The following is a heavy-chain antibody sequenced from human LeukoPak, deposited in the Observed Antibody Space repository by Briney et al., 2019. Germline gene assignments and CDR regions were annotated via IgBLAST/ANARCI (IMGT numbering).Heavy chain of an antibody. CDR1: GGSISSSSYY. Sequence: SETLSLTCTVSGGSISSSSYYWGWVRQPPGKGLEWIGSIYYSGSTYYNPSLKSRVTISVDTSKNQFSLKLSSVTAADTAVYYCARDVTTMVRGVPDGWFDPWGQGTLVTVSS. J-gene: IGHJ5*02. D-gene: IGHD3-10*01. CDR3: ARDVTTMVRGVPDGWFDP. CDR2: IYYSGST. V-gene: IGHV4-39*07.